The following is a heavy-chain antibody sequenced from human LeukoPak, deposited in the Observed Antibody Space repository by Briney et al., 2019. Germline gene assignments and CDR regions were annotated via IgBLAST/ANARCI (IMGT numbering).Heavy chain of an antibody. CDR3: ARIHCSSSTCYFPNYFDS. CDR1: GDSISSSNSY. J-gene: IGHJ4*02. Sequence: SETLSLTCTVSGDSISSSNSYWGWVRQPPGKGLEWIGNIYYSGSTYCNPSLKSRVTISVGTSKNQFSLKVTSVTAADTAVYYCARIHCSSSTCYFPNYFDSWGQGTLVTVSS. D-gene: IGHD2-2*01. CDR2: IYYSGST. V-gene: IGHV4-39*01.